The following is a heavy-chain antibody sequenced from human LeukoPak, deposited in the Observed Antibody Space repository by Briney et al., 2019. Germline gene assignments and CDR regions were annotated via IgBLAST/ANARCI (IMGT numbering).Heavy chain of an antibody. J-gene: IGHJ3*02. V-gene: IGHV4-59*12. Sequence: SETLSLTCTVSGGSISSYYWSWIRQPPGKGLEWIGYIYYSGSTNYNPSLKSRVTISVDTSKNQFSLKMNSVSAADTAVYYCTRDRDVVVSTTSHEGFDIWGQGTTVTVSS. CDR2: IYYSGST. CDR1: GGSISSYY. CDR3: TRDRDVVVSTTSHEGFDI. D-gene: IGHD2-21*01.